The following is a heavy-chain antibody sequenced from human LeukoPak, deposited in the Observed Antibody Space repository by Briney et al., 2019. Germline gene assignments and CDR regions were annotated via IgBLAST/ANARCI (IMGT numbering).Heavy chain of an antibody. D-gene: IGHD5-24*01. J-gene: IGHJ4*02. V-gene: IGHV3-66*01. CDR2: IYSGDSA. CDR1: GFTVETNY. Sequence: SGGSLRLFCGASGFTVETNYVTWVREPTGEGGEGVSSIYSGDSAYYADSVKGRFTISRDNSKNTLYLEMNSLRAADTGVYFCARTRDGYNHVSDYWGQGTLVTVPS. CDR3: ARTRDGYNHVSDY.